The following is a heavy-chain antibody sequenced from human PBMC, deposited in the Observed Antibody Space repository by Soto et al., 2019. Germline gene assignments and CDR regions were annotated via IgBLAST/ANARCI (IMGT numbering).Heavy chain of an antibody. CDR3: ASYLGPRIVVVPAAIEDYYYYGMDV. V-gene: IGHV1-69*13. Sequence: SVKVSCKASGGTFSSYAISWVRQAPGQGLEWMGGIIPIFGTANYAQKFQGRVTITADESTSTAYMELSSLRSEDTAVYYCASYLGPRIVVVPAAIEDYYYYGMDVWGQGTTVTVS. J-gene: IGHJ6*02. CDR2: IIPIFGTA. D-gene: IGHD2-2*02. CDR1: GGTFSSYA.